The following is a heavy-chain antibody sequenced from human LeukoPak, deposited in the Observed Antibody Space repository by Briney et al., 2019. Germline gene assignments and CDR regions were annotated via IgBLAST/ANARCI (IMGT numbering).Heavy chain of an antibody. CDR3: ARGGGYCSRTGCYGIDY. CDR2: IDGNGGST. V-gene: IGHV3-64*01. CDR1: GFTFSSYV. D-gene: IGHD2-2*01. Sequence: GESLRLSCAASGFTFSSYVMHWVRQAPGKGLEYVSTIDGNGGSTYYANSVKGRFTISRDNSKNTLNLQMGSLRVEDMAVYYCARGGGYCSRTGCYGIDYWGQGTLVTVS. J-gene: IGHJ4*02.